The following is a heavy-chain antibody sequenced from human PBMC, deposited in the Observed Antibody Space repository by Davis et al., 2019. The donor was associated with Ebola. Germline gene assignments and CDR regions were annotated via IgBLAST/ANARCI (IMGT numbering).Heavy chain of an antibody. J-gene: IGHJ4*02. CDR2: IYYSGST. D-gene: IGHD5-12*01. CDR1: GGSISSYY. Sequence: MPSETLSLTCTVSGGSISSYYWSWIRQPPGKGLEWIGYIYYSGSTYYNPSLKSRVTISVDTSKNQFSLKLSSVTAADTAVYYCARYSGYGWYFDYWGQGTLVTVSS. V-gene: IGHV4-59*01. CDR3: ARYSGYGWYFDY.